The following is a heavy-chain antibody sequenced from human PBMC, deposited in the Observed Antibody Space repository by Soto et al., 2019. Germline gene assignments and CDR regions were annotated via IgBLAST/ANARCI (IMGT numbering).Heavy chain of an antibody. J-gene: IGHJ5*02. D-gene: IGHD1-7*01. CDR1: GGSISSYY. CDR3: ARDLKPSKRYNWNYSGLFNWFDP. V-gene: IGHV4-59*06. CDR2: IYYSGST. Sequence: SETLSLTCTVSGGSISSYYWSWIRQHPGKGLEWIGYIYYSGSTYYNPSLKSRVTISVDTSKNQFSLKLSSVTAADTAVYYCARDLKPSKRYNWNYSGLFNWFDPWGQGTLFTVSS.